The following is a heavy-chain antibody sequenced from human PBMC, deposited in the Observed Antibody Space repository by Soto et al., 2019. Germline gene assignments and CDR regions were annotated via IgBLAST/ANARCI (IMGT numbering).Heavy chain of an antibody. V-gene: IGHV2-5*01. CDR3: TLRDDSSRGPIY. CDR2: GE. Sequence: SGPTREPTQTLTLTCTVSGFSLSTRGKTLGWIRQPPGEAPEWLALGEQYSPSLQSRLTFTKDTSKNQVVLTMTDMDPVDTATYYCTLRDDSSRGPIYWGQGILVTVSS. CDR1: GFSLSTRGKT. J-gene: IGHJ4*02. D-gene: IGHD3-22*01.